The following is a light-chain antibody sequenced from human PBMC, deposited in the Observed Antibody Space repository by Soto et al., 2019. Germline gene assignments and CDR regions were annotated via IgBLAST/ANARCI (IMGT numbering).Light chain of an antibody. V-gene: IGKV3-20*01. CDR2: GAS. Sequence: IVLTQSPASLSLSIGGRATLYCRASQSVSSYMACYQQIPGQAPRLLIYGASTRATGIPARFSGSRSGTDFTLTISRLEPEDFATYYCHQYGSSPGTFGQGTKVDIK. CDR1: QSVSSY. CDR3: HQYGSSPGT. J-gene: IGKJ1*01.